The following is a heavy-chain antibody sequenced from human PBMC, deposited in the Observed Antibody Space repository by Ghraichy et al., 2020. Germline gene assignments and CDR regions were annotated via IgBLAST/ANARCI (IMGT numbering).Heavy chain of an antibody. CDR2: ISYDGSNK. V-gene: IGHV3-30*18. J-gene: IGHJ4*02. D-gene: IGHD6-13*01. CDR1: GFTFSSYG. Sequence: LSLNCAASGFTFSSYGMHWVRKAPGKGLEWVAVISYDGSNKYYADSVKGRFIISRDNSKNTLYLQMNSLRAEDTAVYYCAKVFIPGAAGTVGHFDYWAQGTLFAVSS. CDR3: AKVFIPGAAGTVGHFDY.